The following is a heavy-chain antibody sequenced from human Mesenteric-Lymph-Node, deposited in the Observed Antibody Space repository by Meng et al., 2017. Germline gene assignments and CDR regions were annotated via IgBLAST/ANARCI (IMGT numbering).Heavy chain of an antibody. V-gene: IGHV3-21*01. CDR3: ARVVAYSSGWSGLRAFDI. J-gene: IGHJ3*02. Sequence: GESLKISCAASGFTLSDCAMSWVRQAPGKGLEWVSSISSSSSYIYYADSVKGRFTISRDNAKNSLYLQMNSLRAEDTAVYYCARVVAYSSGWSGLRAFDIWGQGTMVTVSS. D-gene: IGHD6-19*01. CDR2: ISSSSSYI. CDR1: GFTLSDCA.